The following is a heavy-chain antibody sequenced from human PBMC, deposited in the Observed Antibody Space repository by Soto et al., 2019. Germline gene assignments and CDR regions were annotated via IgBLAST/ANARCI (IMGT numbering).Heavy chain of an antibody. CDR1: GFTFSDYY. V-gene: IGHV3-11*06. CDR3: ARDPIAAAGLFDY. Sequence: QVQLVESGGGLVKPGGSLRLSCAASGFTFSDYYMSWIRQAPGKGLEWVSYISSSSSYTNYADSVKGRFTISRDNSKNTLYLQMNSLRAEDTAVYYCARDPIAAAGLFDYWGQGTLVTVSS. J-gene: IGHJ4*02. D-gene: IGHD6-13*01. CDR2: ISSSSSYT.